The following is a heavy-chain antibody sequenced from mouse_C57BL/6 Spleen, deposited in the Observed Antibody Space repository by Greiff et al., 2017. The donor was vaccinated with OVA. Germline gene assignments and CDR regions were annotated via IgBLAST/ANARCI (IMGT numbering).Heavy chain of an antibody. CDR1: GYTFTDYE. D-gene: IGHD1-1*01. Sequence: QVQLQQSGAELVRPGASVTLSCKASGYTFTDYEMHWVKQTPVHGLEWIGAIDPETGGTAYNQKFKGKAILTADKSSSTAYMELRSLTSEDSAVYYGTRNYGSSYGWFAYWGQGTLVTVSA. J-gene: IGHJ3*01. V-gene: IGHV1-15*01. CDR2: IDPETGGT. CDR3: TRNYGSSYGWFAY.